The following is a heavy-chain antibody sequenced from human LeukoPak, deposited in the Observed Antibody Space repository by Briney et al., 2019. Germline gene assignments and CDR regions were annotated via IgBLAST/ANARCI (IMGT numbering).Heavy chain of an antibody. J-gene: IGHJ4*02. D-gene: IGHD2/OR15-2a*01. V-gene: IGHV3-23*01. Sequence: GGSLRLSCAAAGFTFSSYDMRWVRQAPGKGLEWVSLISGSGGSTYYADSVKGRFTISRDTSKKTVDLQMNSLRAEDTALYYCANTFSISIIGSWGQGTLVTVSS. CDR1: GFTFSSYD. CDR2: ISGSGGST. CDR3: ANTFSISIIGS.